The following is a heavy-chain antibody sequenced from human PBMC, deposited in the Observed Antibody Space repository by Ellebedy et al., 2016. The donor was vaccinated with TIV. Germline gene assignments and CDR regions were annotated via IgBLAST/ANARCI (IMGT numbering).Heavy chain of an antibody. Sequence: GGSLRLSXVASGFTFSTYAMNWVRQGPGTGLERVSVISGNGANTYHADSGKGRFTISRDNSKNTVYLQMNSLRAEDTAAYYCAKRAEDYDTSGFKAPFDSWGQGTLVTVSS. V-gene: IGHV3-23*01. J-gene: IGHJ4*02. CDR3: AKRAEDYDTSGFKAPFDS. CDR2: ISGNGANT. D-gene: IGHD3-22*01. CDR1: GFTFSTYA.